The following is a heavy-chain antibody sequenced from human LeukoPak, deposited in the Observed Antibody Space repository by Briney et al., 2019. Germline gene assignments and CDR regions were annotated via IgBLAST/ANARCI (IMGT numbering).Heavy chain of an antibody. V-gene: IGHV1-8*01. J-gene: IGHJ6*02. CDR3: AREIEHYYYYGMDV. D-gene: IGHD3-22*01. CDR2: MNPNSGNT. CDR1: GYTLTSYD. Sequence: ASVKVSCKASGYTLTSYDINWVRQATGQGLEWMGWMNPNSGNTGYAQKFQGRVTMTRNTSISTAYMELSSLRSEDTAVYYCAREIEHYYYYGMDVWGQGTTVTVSS.